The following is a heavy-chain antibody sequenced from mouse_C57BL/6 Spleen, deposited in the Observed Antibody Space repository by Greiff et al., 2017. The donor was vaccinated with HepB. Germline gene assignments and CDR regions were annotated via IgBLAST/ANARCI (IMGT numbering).Heavy chain of an antibody. V-gene: IGHV1-18*01. J-gene: IGHJ2*01. D-gene: IGHD3-2*02. CDR2: INPNNGGT. Sequence: EVQLQQSGPELVKPGASVKIPCKASGYTFTDYNMDWVKQSHGKSLEWIGDINPNNGGTIYNQKFKGKATLTVDKSSSTAYMELRSLTSEDTAVYYCARLQLRLRGLDYWGQGTTLTVSS. CDR3: ARLQLRLRGLDY. CDR1: GYTFTDYN.